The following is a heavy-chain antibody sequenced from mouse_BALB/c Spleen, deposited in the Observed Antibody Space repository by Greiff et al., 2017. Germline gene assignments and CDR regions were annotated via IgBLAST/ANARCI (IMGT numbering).Heavy chain of an antibody. CDR3: ARVYYEFYAMDY. CDR2: ISSGGSYT. D-gene: IGHD2-4*01. J-gene: IGHJ4*01. CDR1: GFTFSSYA. Sequence: EVMLVESGGGLVKPGGSLKLSCAASGFTFSSYAMSWVRQSPEKRLEWVAEISSGGSYTYYPDTVTGRFTISRDNAKNTLYLEMSSLRSEDTAMYYCARVYYEFYAMDYWGQGTSVTVSS. V-gene: IGHV5-9-4*01.